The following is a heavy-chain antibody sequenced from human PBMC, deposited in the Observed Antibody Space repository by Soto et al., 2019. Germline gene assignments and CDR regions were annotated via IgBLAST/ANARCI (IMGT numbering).Heavy chain of an antibody. CDR1: GYTFTGYY. Sequence: ASVKVSCKASGYTFTGYYMHWVRQAPGQGLEWMGWINPNSGGTNYAQKFQGRVTMTRDTSISTAYMELSRLRSDDTAVYYCARVGRRYYDSSGYYSDWPRVAFDIWGQGTMVTVSS. CDR3: ARVGRRYYDSSGYYSDWPRVAFDI. CDR2: INPNSGGT. D-gene: IGHD3-22*01. J-gene: IGHJ3*02. V-gene: IGHV1-2*02.